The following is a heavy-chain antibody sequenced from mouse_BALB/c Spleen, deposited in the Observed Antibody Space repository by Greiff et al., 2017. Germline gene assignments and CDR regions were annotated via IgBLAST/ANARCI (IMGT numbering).Heavy chain of an antibody. CDR2: INPSTGYT. J-gene: IGHJ2*01. CDR1: GYTFTSYW. CDR3: ARRSYYYGSYYFDY. V-gene: IGHV1-7*01. Sequence: QVQLKQSGAELAKPGASVKMSCKASGYTFTSYWMHWVKQRPGQGLEWIGYINPSTGYTEYNQKFKDKATLTADKSSSTAYMQLSSLTSEDSEVYYCARRSYYYGSYYFDYWGQGTTLTVSS. D-gene: IGHD1-1*01.